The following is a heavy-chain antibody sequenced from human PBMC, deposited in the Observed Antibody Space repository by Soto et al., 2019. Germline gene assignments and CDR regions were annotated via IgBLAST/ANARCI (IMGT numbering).Heavy chain of an antibody. CDR1: GYTFTGYY. CDR3: AGGNCAGDCYFDY. J-gene: IGHJ4*02. Sequence: QVQLVQSGTEVKKPGASVKISCKASGYTFTGYYIYWVRQAPGQGLEFMGAINSGGGNTDYAQKFQGRVTVTSDTSTSTVYMELTSLRFDDTAVYYCAGGNCAGDCYFDYWGQGTLVTVSS. CDR2: INSGGGNT. D-gene: IGHD2-21*02. V-gene: IGHV1-46*01.